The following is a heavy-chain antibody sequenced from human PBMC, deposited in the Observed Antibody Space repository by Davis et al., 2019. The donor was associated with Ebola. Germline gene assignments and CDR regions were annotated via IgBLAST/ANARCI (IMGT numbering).Heavy chain of an antibody. J-gene: IGHJ4*02. CDR1: GGSISSSSYY. V-gene: IGHV4-39*01. CDR3: ARDGDYRGTYFDY. Sequence: SETLSLTCTVSGGSISSSSYYWGWIRQPPGKGLEWIGSIYYSGSTYYNPSLKSRVTISVDTSKNQFSLKLSSVTAADTAVYYCARDGDYRGTYFDYWGQGTLVTVSS. CDR2: IYYSGST. D-gene: IGHD4-17*01.